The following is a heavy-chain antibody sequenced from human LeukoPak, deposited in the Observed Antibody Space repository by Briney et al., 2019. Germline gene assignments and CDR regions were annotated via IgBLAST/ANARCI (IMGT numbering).Heavy chain of an antibody. D-gene: IGHD6-13*01. CDR3: ATDGGYRTTWDTKNDALHI. CDR2: FDPEDGET. Sequence: GASVKVSCKASGYTFTGYYMHWVRQAPGKGLEWMGGFDPEDGETYYSQKFQGRVAMTEDTSTDTAYMELTSLSSEDTAVYYCATDGGYRTTWDTKNDALHIWGQGTMVTVSS. CDR1: GYTFTGYY. V-gene: IGHV1-24*01. J-gene: IGHJ3*02.